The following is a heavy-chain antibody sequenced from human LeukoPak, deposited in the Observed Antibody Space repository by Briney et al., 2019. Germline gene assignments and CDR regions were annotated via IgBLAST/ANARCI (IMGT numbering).Heavy chain of an antibody. Sequence: GASVKVSCKVSGYTLTELSMHWVRQAPGKGLEWMGGFDPEDGETIYAQKFLGRVTMTEDTSTDTAYMELSSLRSEDTAVYYCATVGAAAGKTYYFDYWGQGTLVTVSS. CDR1: GYTLTELS. CDR2: FDPEDGET. J-gene: IGHJ4*02. CDR3: ATVGAAAGKTYYFDY. D-gene: IGHD6-13*01. V-gene: IGHV1-24*01.